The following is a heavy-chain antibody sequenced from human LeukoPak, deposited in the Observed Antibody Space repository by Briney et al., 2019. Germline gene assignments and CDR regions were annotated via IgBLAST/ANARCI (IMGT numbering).Heavy chain of an antibody. CDR2: ISWDSGII. J-gene: IGHJ5*02. CDR3: VKDQTTVSLSGWFDP. Sequence: GGSLRLSCAASGFIFDDYAMHWVRQAPGKGLEWVSGISWDSGIIGYADSVKGRFTIGRDNAKNSLYLQMDSLRPEDTTLYYCVKDQTTVSLSGWFDPWGQGTLVTVSS. CDR1: GFIFDDYA. D-gene: IGHD4-17*01. V-gene: IGHV3-9*01.